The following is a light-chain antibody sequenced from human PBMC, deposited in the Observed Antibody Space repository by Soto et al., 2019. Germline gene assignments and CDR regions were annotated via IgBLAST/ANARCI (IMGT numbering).Light chain of an antibody. CDR3: QPYNNWPLT. CDR2: DTS. V-gene: IGKV3-15*01. CDR1: QGIGDT. Sequence: EVVMRQSPATLPVSPGEGATLSCRASQGIGDTLAWYQHRPGQTPRLLIYDTSTRATGVPTRFSGSRSGAEFTLTINSLQSEDFAVYYCQPYNNWPLTFGGGTKVDIK. J-gene: IGKJ4*01.